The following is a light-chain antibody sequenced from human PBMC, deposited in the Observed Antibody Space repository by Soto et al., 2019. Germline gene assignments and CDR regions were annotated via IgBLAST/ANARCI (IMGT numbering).Light chain of an antibody. CDR2: EVS. Sequence: QSALTQPASVSGSRGQSITISCTGTGSDVGGYNYVSWYQQHPGIAPKLMISEVSNRPSGVSNRFSGSKSGNTASLTISGLQAEDEADYYCSSYTSSSTLVFGGGTKVTVL. CDR1: GSDVGGYNY. CDR3: SSYTSSSTLV. J-gene: IGLJ2*01. V-gene: IGLV2-14*01.